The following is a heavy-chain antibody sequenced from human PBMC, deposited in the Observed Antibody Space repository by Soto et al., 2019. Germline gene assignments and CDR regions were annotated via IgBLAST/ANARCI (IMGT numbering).Heavy chain of an antibody. CDR1: GGTFSSYA. V-gene: IGHV1-69*06. CDR2: IIPIFGTA. CDR3: ARVRKAMVIAYYYGMDV. D-gene: IGHD5-18*01. Sequence: EASVKVSCKASGGTFSSYAISWVRQAPGQGLEWMGGIIPIFGTANYAQKFQGRVTITADKSTSTAYMELSSLRSEDTAVYYCARVRKAMVIAYYYGMDVWGQGTTVTVSS. J-gene: IGHJ6*02.